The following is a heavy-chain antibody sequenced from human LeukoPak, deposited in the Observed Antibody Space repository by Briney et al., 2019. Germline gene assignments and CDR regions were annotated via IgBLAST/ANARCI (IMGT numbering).Heavy chain of an antibody. J-gene: IGHJ4*02. CDR3: ARGLEGDGYIFDY. D-gene: IGHD5-24*01. CDR2: ISSNGGST. CDR1: GFTFSSYA. V-gene: IGHV3-64*01. Sequence: PGGSLRLSCAASGFTFSSYAMHWVRQAPGKGLEYVSAISSNGGSTYYANSVKGRFTISRDNSKNTLYLQMGSLRAEDMAVYYCARGLEGDGYIFDYWGQGTLVTVSS.